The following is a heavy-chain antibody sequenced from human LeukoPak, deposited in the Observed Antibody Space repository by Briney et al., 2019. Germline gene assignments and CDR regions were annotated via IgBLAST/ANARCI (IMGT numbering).Heavy chain of an antibody. D-gene: IGHD3-3*01. V-gene: IGHV3-23*01. Sequence: GGSLRLSCAASGFSFSSDAMTWVRQAPGKGLEWVSTISGGGSTTYYADSVKGRFTISRDNSKNTLHLQMNSLRAEDTAVYYCAKVSPDFWSGYTINYFDYWGQGALVTVSS. CDR1: GFSFSSDA. CDR3: AKVSPDFWSGYTINYFDY. J-gene: IGHJ4*02. CDR2: ISGGGSTT.